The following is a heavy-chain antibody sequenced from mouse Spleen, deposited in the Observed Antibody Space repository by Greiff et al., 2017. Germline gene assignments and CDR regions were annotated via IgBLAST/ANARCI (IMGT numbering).Heavy chain of an antibody. CDR3: ARETTGAMDY. J-gene: IGHJ4*01. V-gene: IGHV5-9-4*01. CDR1: GFTFSSYA. CDR2: ISSGGSYT. Sequence: EVMLVESGGGLVKPGGSLKLSCAASGFTFSSYAMPWVRQSPEKRLEWVAAISSGGSYTYYPDTVTGRFTISRDNAKNTLYLEMSSLRSEDTAMYYCARETTGAMDYWGQGTSVTVSS. D-gene: IGHD1-1*01.